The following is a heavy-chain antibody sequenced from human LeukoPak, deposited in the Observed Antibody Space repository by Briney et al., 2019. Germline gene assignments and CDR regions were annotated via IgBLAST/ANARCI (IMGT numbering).Heavy chain of an antibody. V-gene: IGHV6-1*01. CDR2: AYYTSKWIT. Sequence: SQPLSLTCAISGDSVSNDTTAWNWIRQSPSRGLEWLGRAYYTSKWITNYAVSVRSRITVNPNTSNNQSSLQLNSVTPEDTAVYYCARGYWAHGMNVWGPGTTVTVSS. D-gene: IGHD6-13*01. CDR3: ARGYWAHGMNV. J-gene: IGHJ6*02. CDR1: GDSVSNDTTA.